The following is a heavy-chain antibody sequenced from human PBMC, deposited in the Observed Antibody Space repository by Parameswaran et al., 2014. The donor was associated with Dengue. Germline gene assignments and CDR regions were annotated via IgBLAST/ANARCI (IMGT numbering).Heavy chain of an antibody. J-gene: IGHJ6*02. D-gene: IGHD6-19*01. Sequence: VRQMPGKGVEWMGWINPNSGGTNYAQKFQGRVTMTRDTSISTAYMELSRLRSDDTAVYYCAREISSGWYYYYYYYGMDVWGQGTTVTVSS. CDR2: INPNSGGT. V-gene: IGHV1-2*02. CDR3: AREISSGWYYYYYYYGMDV.